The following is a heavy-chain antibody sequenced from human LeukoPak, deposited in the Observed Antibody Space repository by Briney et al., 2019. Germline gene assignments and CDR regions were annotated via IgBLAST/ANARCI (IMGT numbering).Heavy chain of an antibody. D-gene: IGHD4-17*01. CDR1: GGTFSSYA. J-gene: IGHJ4*02. CDR3: ASSVGDSPGY. CDR2: IIPIFGTA. Sequence: ASVKVSCKASGGTFSSYAISWVRQAPGQGLEWMGRIIPIFGTANYAQKFQGRVTITTDESTSTAYMELSSLRSEDTAVYYCASSVGDSPGYWGQGTLVTVSS. V-gene: IGHV1-69*05.